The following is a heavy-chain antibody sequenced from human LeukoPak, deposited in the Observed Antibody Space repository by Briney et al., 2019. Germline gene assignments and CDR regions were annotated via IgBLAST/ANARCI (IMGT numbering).Heavy chain of an antibody. CDR2: IKSKTDGGTT. J-gene: IGHJ4*02. CDR1: GFTFSNAW. V-gene: IGHV3-15*01. D-gene: IGHD5-18*01. Sequence: GGSLRLSRAASGFTFSNAWMSWVRQAPGKGLEWVGRIKSKTDGGTTDYAAPVKGRFTISRDDSKNTLYLQMNSLKTEDTAVYYCTTGVQLWLSSNYWGQGTLVTVSS. CDR3: TTGVQLWLSSNY.